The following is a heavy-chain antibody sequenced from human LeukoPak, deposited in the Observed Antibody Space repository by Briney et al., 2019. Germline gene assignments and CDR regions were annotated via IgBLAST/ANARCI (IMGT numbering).Heavy chain of an antibody. J-gene: IGHJ5*02. CDR2: IYYSGST. D-gene: IGHD6-19*01. V-gene: IGHV4-59*08. Sequence: SETLSLTCTVSGGSISSYYWSWIRQPPGKGLEWIGYIYYSGSTDYNSSLKSRVTMSIDTSKNQFSLKLSSVTAADTAVYYCARVTAVAGFDPWGQGTLVTVSS. CDR1: GGSISSYY. CDR3: ARVTAVAGFDP.